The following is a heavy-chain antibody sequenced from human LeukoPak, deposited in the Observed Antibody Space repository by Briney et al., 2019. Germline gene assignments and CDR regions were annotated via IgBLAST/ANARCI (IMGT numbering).Heavy chain of an antibody. V-gene: IGHV3-23*01. J-gene: IGHJ3*02. CDR3: ARGLYSSGWYDAFDI. Sequence: GGSLRLSCAASGFTFSSYAMSWVRQAPGKGLEWVSAISGSGGSTYYADSVKGRFTISRDNSKNTLYLQMNSLRAEDTAVYYCARGLYSSGWYDAFDIWGQGTMVTVSS. D-gene: IGHD6-19*01. CDR1: GFTFSSYA. CDR2: ISGSGGST.